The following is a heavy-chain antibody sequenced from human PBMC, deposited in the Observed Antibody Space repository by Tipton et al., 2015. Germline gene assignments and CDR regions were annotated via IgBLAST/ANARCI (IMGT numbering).Heavy chain of an antibody. Sequence: QLVQSGGGLIQPGGSLRLSCAASGLTVSSNYMSWVRQAPGKGLEWVSVIYSGGSTYYADSVKGRFTISRDNSKNTLYLEMNSLRAEDTAVYYCVRDQGRCSSTSCYQDWFDLWGQGTLVTVSS. CDR2: IYSGGST. CDR3: VRDQGRCSSTSCYQDWFDL. J-gene: IGHJ5*02. CDR1: GLTVSSNY. V-gene: IGHV3-53*01. D-gene: IGHD2-2*01.